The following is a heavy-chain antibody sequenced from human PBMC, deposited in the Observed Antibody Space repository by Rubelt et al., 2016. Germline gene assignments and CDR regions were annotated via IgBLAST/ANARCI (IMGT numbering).Heavy chain of an antibody. CDR1: GFTFSSYA. CDR2: ISYDGSNK. J-gene: IGHJ6*02. CDR3: ARFSDGYSSGWDYYYYYGMDV. V-gene: IGHV3-30*04. Sequence: AASGFTFSSYAMHWVRQAPGKGLEWVAVISYDGSNKYYADSVKGRFTISRDNSKNTLYLQMNSLRAEDTAVYYCARFSDGYSSGWDYYYYYGMDVWGQGTTVTVSS. D-gene: IGHD6-19*01.